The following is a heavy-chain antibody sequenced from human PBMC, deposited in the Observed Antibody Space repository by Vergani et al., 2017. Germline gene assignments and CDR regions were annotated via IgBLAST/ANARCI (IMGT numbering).Heavy chain of an antibody. V-gene: IGHV3-23*01. J-gene: IGHJ4*02. CDR3: AKEGGTWLLGLDY. CDR1: GFRVTTYY. D-gene: IGHD1-14*01. CDR2: ISGSGGST. Sequence: VELLESGGGLAQPGGSLRVSCSASGFRVTTYYMSWVRQAPGKGLEWVSVISGSGGSTYYADSVKGRFTISRDNSKNTLYLQMNSLRAEDTAVYYCAKEGGTWLLGLDYWGQGTLVTVSS.